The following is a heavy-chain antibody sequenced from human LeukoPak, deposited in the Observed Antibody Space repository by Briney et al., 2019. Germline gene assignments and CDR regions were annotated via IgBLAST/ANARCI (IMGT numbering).Heavy chain of an antibody. D-gene: IGHD4-11*01. V-gene: IGHV4-31*03. CDR3: ARDDGYSADY. CDR1: GGSISGGGYY. Sequence: SETLSLTCTVSGGSISGGGYYWSWVRQHPGEGLEWIGYIYYCGSTYYNPSLKSRVTISIDRPKNQFSLQLTSVTAADTAVYYCARDDGYSADYWGQGTLVTVSS. CDR2: IYYCGST. J-gene: IGHJ4*02.